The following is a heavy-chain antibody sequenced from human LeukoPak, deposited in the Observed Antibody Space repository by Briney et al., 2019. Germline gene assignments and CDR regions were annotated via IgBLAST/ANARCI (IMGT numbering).Heavy chain of an antibody. Sequence: PGGSLRLSCAASGFTFSSYSMNWVRQAPGKGLEWVSSISSSSSYIYYADSVKGRFTISRDNAKNSLYLQMSSLRSEDTAVYYCARVVGLTGYSSSWYSGYYYYMDVWGKGTTVTVSS. V-gene: IGHV3-21*04. CDR2: ISSSSSYI. CDR1: GFTFSSYS. J-gene: IGHJ6*03. D-gene: IGHD6-13*01. CDR3: ARVVGLTGYSSSWYSGYYYYMDV.